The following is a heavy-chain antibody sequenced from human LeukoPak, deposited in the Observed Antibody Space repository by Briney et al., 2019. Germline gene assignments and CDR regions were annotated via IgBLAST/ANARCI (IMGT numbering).Heavy chain of an antibody. CDR1: GYTFTIYY. Sequence: GASVTVSFKASGYTFTIYYMHWVRQAPGQGLEGMGIINPSGGSTSYAQKFQGRVTMTRDTSTSTVYMELSSLRSEDTAVYYCARDPIVGATRGGNWFDHWGQGTLVTVSS. D-gene: IGHD1-26*01. CDR3: ARDPIVGATRGGNWFDH. CDR2: INPSGGST. V-gene: IGHV1-46*01. J-gene: IGHJ5*02.